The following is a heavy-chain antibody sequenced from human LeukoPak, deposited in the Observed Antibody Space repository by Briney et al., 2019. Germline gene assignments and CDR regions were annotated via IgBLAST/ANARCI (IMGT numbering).Heavy chain of an antibody. CDR2: INPNSGGT. Sequence: ASVKVSCKASGYTSTGYYMHWVRQAPGQGLEWMGWINPNSGGTNYAQKFQGGVTMTRDTSISTAYMELSRLRSDDTAVYYCAREGYCTNGVCYGGNWFDPWGQGTLVTVSS. D-gene: IGHD2-8*01. CDR3: AREGYCTNGVCYGGNWFDP. V-gene: IGHV1-2*02. CDR1: GYTSTGYY. J-gene: IGHJ5*02.